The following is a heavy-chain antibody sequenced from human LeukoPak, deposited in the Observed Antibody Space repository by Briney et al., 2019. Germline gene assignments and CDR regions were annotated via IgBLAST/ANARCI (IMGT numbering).Heavy chain of an antibody. V-gene: IGHV4-39*01. CDR1: GDSVRNDFYY. J-gene: IGHJ4*02. Sequence: SETLSLTCSVSGDSVRNDFYYCGWIRQPPGKGLEWVACLSHAGNTWYNPSLASRLSISVDTSKNQFSLKFSSVTAADTALYWCATHNAPRRVGFDFWGPGILVTVSS. CDR3: ATHNAPRRVGFDF. CDR2: LSHAGNT. D-gene: IGHD2-2*01.